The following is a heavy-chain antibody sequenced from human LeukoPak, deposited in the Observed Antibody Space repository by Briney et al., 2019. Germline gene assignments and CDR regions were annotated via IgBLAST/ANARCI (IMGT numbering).Heavy chain of an antibody. CDR2: IYYSGST. V-gene: IGHV4-61*01. CDR1: GGSVSSGSYY. CDR3: ARAHQYCTNGVCYGLDY. Sequence: SETLSLTCTVFGGSVSSGSYYWSWIRQPPGKGLEWIGYIYYSGSTNYNPSLKSRVTISVDTSKNQFSLKLSSVTAADTAVYYCARAHQYCTNGVCYGLDYWGQGTLVTVSS. J-gene: IGHJ4*02. D-gene: IGHD2-8*01.